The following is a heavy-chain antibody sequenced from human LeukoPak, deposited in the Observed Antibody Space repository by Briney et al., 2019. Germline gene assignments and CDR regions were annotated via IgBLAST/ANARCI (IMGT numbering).Heavy chain of an antibody. J-gene: IGHJ4*02. V-gene: IGHV4-59*13. CDR1: GGSFSGYY. Sequence: SETLSLTCAVYGGSFSGYYWSWIRRPPGRGLEWIGYIYYSGSTNYNPSLKSRVTISVDTSKNQFSLKLSSVTAADTAVYYCARSRRGYFDYWGQGTLVTVSS. CDR2: IYYSGST. CDR3: ARSRRGYFDY. D-gene: IGHD3-10*01.